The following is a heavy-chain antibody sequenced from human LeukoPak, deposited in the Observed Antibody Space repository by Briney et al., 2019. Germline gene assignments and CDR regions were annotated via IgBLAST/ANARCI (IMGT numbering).Heavy chain of an antibody. CDR3: ARDSGWYTDY. J-gene: IGHJ4*02. D-gene: IGHD6-19*01. Sequence: PSETLSLTCTVSGGSISSGSYYWSWVRQPAGKGLEWIGRIYTSGSTNYNPSLKSRVTISLDTSKNQFSLKLTSVTAADTALYYCARDSGWYTDYWGQGTLVTVSS. CDR2: IYTSGST. V-gene: IGHV4-61*02. CDR1: GGSISSGSYY.